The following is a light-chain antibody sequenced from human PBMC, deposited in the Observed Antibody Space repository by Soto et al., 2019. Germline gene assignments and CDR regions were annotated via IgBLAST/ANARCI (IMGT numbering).Light chain of an antibody. CDR3: QVWDRSRDHPEVV. CDR1: NIGSLG. CDR2: DDS. J-gene: IGLJ2*01. V-gene: IGLV3-21*02. Sequence: SYELTQPPSVSVAPGQTARIPCGGNNIGSLGVHWYQQKPGQAPVLVVYDDSDRPSGIPERFSGYYSGNTATVTISRVEAGDEADYYCQVWDRSRDHPEVVFGGGTKVTVL.